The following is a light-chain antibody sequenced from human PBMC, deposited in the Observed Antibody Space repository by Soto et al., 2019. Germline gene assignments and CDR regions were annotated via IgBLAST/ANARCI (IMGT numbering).Light chain of an antibody. CDR2: GAS. V-gene: IGKV3-20*01. Sequence: EIVLTQSPGTLSLSPGERATLSCRASQSVSSSYLAWYQQKPGQAPRLLIYGASSRATGIPDRFSGIGSGTDFTLTITRLEPEDFAVYYCQHYRTSFGGGTKVEIK. CDR1: QSVSSSY. J-gene: IGKJ4*01. CDR3: QHYRTS.